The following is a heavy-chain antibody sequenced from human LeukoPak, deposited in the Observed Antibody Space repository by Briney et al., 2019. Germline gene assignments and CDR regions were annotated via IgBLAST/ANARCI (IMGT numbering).Heavy chain of an antibody. CDR1: GYTFTGYY. V-gene: IGHV1-2*02. D-gene: IGHD4-17*01. CDR2: INPNSGGT. CDR3: ARETTVTLNFDY. Sequence: ASVKVSCKASGYTFTGYYMHWVQQAPGQGLEWMGWINPNSGGTNYAQKFQGRVTMTRDTSISTAYMELSRLRSDDTAVYYCARETTVTLNFDYWGQGTLVTVSS. J-gene: IGHJ4*02.